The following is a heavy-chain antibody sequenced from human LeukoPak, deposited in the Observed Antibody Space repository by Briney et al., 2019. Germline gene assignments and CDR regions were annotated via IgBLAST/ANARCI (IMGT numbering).Heavy chain of an antibody. V-gene: IGHV1-69*06. CDR3: ARDYNWNFANSSPFDY. CDR2: IIPAFGTA. CDR1: GDTPHSHA. D-gene: IGHD1-7*01. J-gene: IGHJ4*02. Sequence: ASVKVSCKSSGDTPHSHAISWVRQAPGQGLEWMGRIIPAFGTANYAQKFQGRVAITADKSTRTAYMEMSSLRSEDTAVYYCARDYNWNFANSSPFDYWGQGTLVTVSS.